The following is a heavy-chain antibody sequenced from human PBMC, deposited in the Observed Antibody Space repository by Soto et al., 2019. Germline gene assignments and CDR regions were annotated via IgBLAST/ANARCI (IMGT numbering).Heavy chain of an antibody. Sequence: QLQLQESGPGLVKPSETLSLTCTVSGGSISSSSYYWGWIRQPPGKGLEWIGSIYYSGSTYYNPSLKSRVTXXVXTXXNQCSLKLSSVTAADTAVYYCARVICSGGSCSFGYWGQGTLVTVSS. CDR1: GGSISSSSYY. CDR3: ARVICSGGSCSFGY. V-gene: IGHV4-39*01. CDR2: IYYSGST. J-gene: IGHJ4*02. D-gene: IGHD2-15*01.